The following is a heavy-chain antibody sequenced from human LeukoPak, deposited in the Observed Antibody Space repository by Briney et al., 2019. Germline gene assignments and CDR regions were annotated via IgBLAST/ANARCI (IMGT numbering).Heavy chain of an antibody. J-gene: IGHJ5*02. Sequence: ASVKVSCKASGYTFTSYAMHWVRQAPGQRLEWMGWINAGNGNTKYSQKFQGRVTITRDTSASTAYMELSSLRSEDTAVYYCARCGGSYYEWYWFDPWGQGTLVTVSS. D-gene: IGHD1-26*01. CDR1: GYTFTSYA. V-gene: IGHV1-3*01. CDR2: INAGNGNT. CDR3: ARCGGSYYEWYWFDP.